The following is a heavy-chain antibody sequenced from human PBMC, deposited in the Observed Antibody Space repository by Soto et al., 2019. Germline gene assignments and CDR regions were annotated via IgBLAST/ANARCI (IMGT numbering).Heavy chain of an antibody. Sequence: EVQLLESGGGLVQPGGSLRLSCAASGFTFSSYAMSWVRQAPGKGLEWVSAISGSGGSTYYADSVKGRFTISRDNSKNTLYLQMNSLRAEDTAVYYCAKDSLPRITIFGVAPFDYWGQGTLVTVSS. V-gene: IGHV3-23*01. D-gene: IGHD3-3*01. CDR3: AKDSLPRITIFGVAPFDY. CDR1: GFTFSSYA. J-gene: IGHJ4*02. CDR2: ISGSGGST.